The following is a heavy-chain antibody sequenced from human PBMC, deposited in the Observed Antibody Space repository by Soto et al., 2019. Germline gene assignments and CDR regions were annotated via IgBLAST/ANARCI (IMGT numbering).Heavy chain of an antibody. J-gene: IGHJ4*02. CDR2: IYSSGTA. D-gene: IGHD5-18*01. Sequence: SETLSLTCTVSGGSITGSNYYWSWIRQSPGEGLEWIGHIYSSGTAYYNPSLMSRVSMSIDTSKNQFSLNLNSVTVADTAVYFCARELRGYSYGPGEVYWGRGTLVTVSS. V-gene: IGHV4-30-4*01. CDR3: ARELRGYSYGPGEVY. CDR1: GGSITGSNYY.